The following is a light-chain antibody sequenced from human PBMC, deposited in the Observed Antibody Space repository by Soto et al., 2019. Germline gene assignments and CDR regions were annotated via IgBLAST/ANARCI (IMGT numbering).Light chain of an antibody. Sequence: QSALTQPASVSGSPGQSIIISCTGTSSDIGAYNYVSWYQQHPGKAPKLMIYEVSNWPSGISNRFSASKSGNTASLTISGLQPEDEADYYCSSHSSSSTPYVFGSGTKLTVL. CDR3: SSHSSSSTPYV. J-gene: IGLJ1*01. V-gene: IGLV2-14*01. CDR1: SSDIGAYNY. CDR2: EVS.